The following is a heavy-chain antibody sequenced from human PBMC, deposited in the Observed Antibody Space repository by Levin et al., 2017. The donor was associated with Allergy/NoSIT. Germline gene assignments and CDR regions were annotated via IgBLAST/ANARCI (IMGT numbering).Heavy chain of an antibody. J-gene: IGHJ4*02. CDR1: RGSISSSSYY. V-gene: IGHV4-39*07. Sequence: SETLSLTCSVSRGSISSSSYYWGWIRQPPGKGLEWIGSIYFSGSTYYNPSLKSRVTISIDTSKNQFSLNLSSVTAADTAVYYCARVSGVNYGDYGRRNLDYWGQGTLVTVSS. D-gene: IGHD4-17*01. CDR2: IYFSGST. CDR3: ARVSGVNYGDYGRRNLDY.